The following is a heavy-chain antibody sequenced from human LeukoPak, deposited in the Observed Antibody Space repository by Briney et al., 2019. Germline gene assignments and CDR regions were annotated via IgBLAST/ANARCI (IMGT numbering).Heavy chain of an antibody. V-gene: IGHV1-18*01. CDR1: GYTFTGFY. D-gene: IGHD3-10*01. CDR2: ISAYNGNT. Sequence: ASVKVSCKASGYTFTGFYIHWVRQAPGQGLEWMGWISAYNGNTNYAQKLQGRVTMTTDTSTSTAYMELRSLRSDDAAVYYCARVSMVRGVIMADYWGQGTLVTVSS. J-gene: IGHJ4*02. CDR3: ARVSMVRGVIMADY.